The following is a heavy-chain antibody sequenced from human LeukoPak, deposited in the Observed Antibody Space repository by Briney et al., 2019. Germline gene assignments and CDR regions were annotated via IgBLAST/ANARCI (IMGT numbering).Heavy chain of an antibody. CDR2: INAGNGNT. Sequence: VASVKVSCKASGYTFTSYAMHWVRQAPGQRLEWMGWINAGNGNTKYSQKFQGRVTITRDTSASTAYMELSSLRSEDTAVYYCASDYGDYVNAFDIWGQGTMVTVSS. CDR1: GYTFTSYA. J-gene: IGHJ3*02. D-gene: IGHD4-17*01. CDR3: ASDYGDYVNAFDI. V-gene: IGHV1-3*01.